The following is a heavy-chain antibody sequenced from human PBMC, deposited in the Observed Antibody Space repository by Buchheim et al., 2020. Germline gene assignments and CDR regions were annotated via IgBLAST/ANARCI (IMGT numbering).Heavy chain of an antibody. CDR1: GFMFSSYE. CDR3: ARDSLRYYYYGMDV. J-gene: IGHJ6*02. V-gene: IGHV3-48*03. CDR2: ISSSGSTI. Sequence: EVQLVESGGGLVQPGRSLRLSCAASGFMFSSYEMNWVRQAPGKGLEWVSYISSSGSTIYYADSVKGRFTISRDNAKNSLYLQMNSLRAEDTAVYYCARDSLRYYYYGMDVWGQGTT.